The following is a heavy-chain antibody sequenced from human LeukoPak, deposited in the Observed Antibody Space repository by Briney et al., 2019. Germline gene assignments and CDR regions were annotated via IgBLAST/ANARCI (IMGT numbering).Heavy chain of an antibody. J-gene: IGHJ6*02. V-gene: IGHV4-61*01. CDR2: IYYSGST. D-gene: IGHD2-2*01. Sequence: SSETLSLTCTVSGGSVGSGSYYWGWIRQPPGKGLEWIGYIYYSGSTNYNPSLKSRVTISVDTSKNQFSLKLSSVTAADTAVYYCARSRYCSSTSCYHGMDVWGQGTTVTVSS. CDR3: ARSRYCSSTSCYHGMDV. CDR1: GGSVGSGSYY.